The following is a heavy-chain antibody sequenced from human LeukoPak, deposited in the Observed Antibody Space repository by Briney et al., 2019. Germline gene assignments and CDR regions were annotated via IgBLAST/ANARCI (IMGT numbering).Heavy chain of an antibody. CDR2: IQQDGSEK. D-gene: IGHD6-13*01. V-gene: IGHV3-7*03. CDR1: GFTFSNYW. CDR3: ARDLMGIAYRGAFYY. J-gene: IGHJ4*02. Sequence: GGSLRLSCVASGFTFSNYWMSWVRQAPGKGLEWVANIQQDGSEKYYVDSVKGRFTISRDNAKNSLYLQMNSLRAEDTAVYYCARDLMGIAYRGAFYYWGQGTLVTVSS.